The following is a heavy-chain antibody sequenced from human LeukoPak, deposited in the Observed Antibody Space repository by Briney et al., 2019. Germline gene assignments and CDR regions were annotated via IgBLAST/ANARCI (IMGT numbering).Heavy chain of an antibody. J-gene: IGHJ3*02. V-gene: IGHV3-15*01. D-gene: IGHD3-22*01. Sequence: GGSLRLSYAASGFTFSNAWMSWVRQAPGKGLEWVGRIKSKTDGGTTDYAAPVKGRFTISRDDSKNTLYLQMNSLKTEDTAVYYCTTDLYYDSSGYYYGGFNAFDIWGQGTMVTVSS. CDR2: IKSKTDGGTT. CDR3: TTDLYYDSSGYYYGGFNAFDI. CDR1: GFTFSNAW.